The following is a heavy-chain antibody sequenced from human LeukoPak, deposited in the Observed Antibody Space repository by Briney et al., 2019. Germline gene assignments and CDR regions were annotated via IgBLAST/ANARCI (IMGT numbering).Heavy chain of an antibody. CDR3: ARVYGTIFGVASSASDP. D-gene: IGHD3-3*01. V-gene: IGHV4-30-2*01. Sequence: PSETLSLTCTVSGGSISSGGYYWSWIRQPPGKGLEWIGYIYHSGSTYYNPSLKSRVTVSVDRSKNQFSLKLSSVTAADTAVYYCARVYGTIFGVASSASDPWGQGTLVTVSS. CDR2: IYHSGST. CDR1: GGSISSGGYY. J-gene: IGHJ5*02.